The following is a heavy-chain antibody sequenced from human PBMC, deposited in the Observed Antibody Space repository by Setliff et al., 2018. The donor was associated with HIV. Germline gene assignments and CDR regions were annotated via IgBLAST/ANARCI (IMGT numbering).Heavy chain of an antibody. CDR3: ARPSTSCYGSRCPPDY. CDR2: ISSYNGNT. D-gene: IGHD2-2*01. V-gene: IGHV1-18*01. J-gene: IGHJ4*02. CDR1: GYTFTNYG. Sequence: ASVKVSCKASGYTFTNYGISWVRQAPGQGLEWMGWISSYNGNTNYAQNFQGRVTMTTDTFTDTAYMELSSLRSEDTAVYYCARPSTSCYGSRCPPDYWGQGTLVTVSS.